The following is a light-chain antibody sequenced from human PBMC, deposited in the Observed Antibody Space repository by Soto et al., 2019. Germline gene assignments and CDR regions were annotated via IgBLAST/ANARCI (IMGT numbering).Light chain of an antibody. CDR3: MQALQTPYT. CDR1: QSLLHSNGYNY. Sequence: DIVMTQSPLSLPVTPGEPASISCRSSQSLLHSNGYNYLDWYLQKPGQSRQLLIYLGSYRASGVPDRFSGSGSGTDFTLKISRVEAEYVGIYYCMQALQTPYTFGQGTKLEIK. CDR2: LGS. V-gene: IGKV2-28*01. J-gene: IGKJ2*01.